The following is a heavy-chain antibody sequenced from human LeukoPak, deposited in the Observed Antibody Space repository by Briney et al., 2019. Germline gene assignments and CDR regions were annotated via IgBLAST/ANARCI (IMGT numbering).Heavy chain of an antibody. V-gene: IGHV3-11*05. CDR3: TREDNWYFDL. Sequence: NPGGSLRLSCAAPGFTFSDYYMTWIRQAPGKGLEWLSYINTGSTYTNYANSVKGRFTVSRDNAKNSLYLQLNSLRAEDTAVYYCTREDNWYFDLWGRGTLVTVSS. CDR2: INTGSTYT. CDR1: GFTFSDYY. J-gene: IGHJ2*01.